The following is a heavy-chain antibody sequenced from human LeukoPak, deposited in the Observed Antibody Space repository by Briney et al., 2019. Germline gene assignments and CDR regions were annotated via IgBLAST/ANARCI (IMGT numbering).Heavy chain of an antibody. D-gene: IGHD3-3*01. CDR1: GGSISSGDYY. J-gene: IGHJ5*01. CDR2: IYYSGST. CDR3: ARTPTHDFWSRPGGFDP. Sequence: SQTLSLTCTVSGGSISSGDYYWSWIRQPPGKGLEWIGYIYYSGSTYYNPSLKSRVIISVDTSKNQFSLKLSSVTAADTAVYYCARTPTHDFWSRPGGFDPWGQGTLVTVSS. V-gene: IGHV4-30-4*08.